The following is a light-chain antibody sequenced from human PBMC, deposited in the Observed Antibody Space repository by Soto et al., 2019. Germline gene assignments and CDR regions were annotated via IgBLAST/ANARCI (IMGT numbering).Light chain of an antibody. Sequence: EIVLTQSPATLSLSPGERATLSCRASQSVSNYLAWYQQKPGQAPRPLIYGASSRATGIPDRFSGSGAGTDFTLTISRLESEDFAVYYCQQYGSSPWTFGQGTKVEIK. CDR3: QQYGSSPWT. V-gene: IGKV3-20*01. J-gene: IGKJ1*01. CDR1: QSVSNY. CDR2: GAS.